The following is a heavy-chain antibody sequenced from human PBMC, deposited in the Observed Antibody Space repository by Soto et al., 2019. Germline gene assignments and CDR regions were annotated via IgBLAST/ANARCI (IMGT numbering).Heavy chain of an antibody. V-gene: IGHV4-61*01. J-gene: IGHJ4*02. D-gene: IGHD3-22*01. Sequence: TXETLYLTFTVSGCSVSSGSYYWSGIRQPPGKGLEWIGYIYYSGSTNYNPSLKSRVTISVDTSKNQFSLKLSSVTAADTAVYYCASALWDYYDSSGYYWGQGTLVTVSS. CDR3: ASALWDYYDSSGYY. CDR1: GCSVSSGSYY. CDR2: IYYSGST.